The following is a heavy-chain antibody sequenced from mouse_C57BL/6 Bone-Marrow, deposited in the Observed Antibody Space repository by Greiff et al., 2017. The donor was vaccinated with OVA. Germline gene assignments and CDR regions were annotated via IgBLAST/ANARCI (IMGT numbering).Heavy chain of an antibody. D-gene: IGHD2-5*01. CDR1: GYTFTSYW. CDR2: INPSSGNT. J-gene: IGHJ3*01. Sequence: VQLQQSGAELVKPGASVKLSCKASGYTFTSYWMHWVKQRPGQGLEWIGKINPSSGNTNYNEKFKGKATLTADKSSSTAYMQLSSLTYEDSAVYYCARSASNSFAYWGQGTLVTVSA. CDR3: ARSASNSFAY. V-gene: IGHV1-7*01.